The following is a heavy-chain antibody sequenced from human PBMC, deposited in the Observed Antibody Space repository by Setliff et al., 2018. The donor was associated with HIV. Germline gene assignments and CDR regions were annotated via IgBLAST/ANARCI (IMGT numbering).Heavy chain of an antibody. D-gene: IGHD3-16*02. Sequence: GGSLRLSCAASEFSVSDKYMGWVRQAPGKGLEWVAVIYSVDTHYGDSVKGRFTISRDNSKNTLYLQMNSLRAEDTGVYYCARLFCDSYTCFNSYHYMDVWGKGTSVTVSS. CDR1: EFSVSDKY. CDR3: ARLFCDSYTCFNSYHYMDV. J-gene: IGHJ6*03. CDR2: IYSVDT. V-gene: IGHV3-66*01.